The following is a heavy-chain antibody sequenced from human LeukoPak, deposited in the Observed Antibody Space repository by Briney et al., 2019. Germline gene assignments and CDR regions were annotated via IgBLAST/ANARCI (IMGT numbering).Heavy chain of an antibody. D-gene: IGHD6-6*01. J-gene: IGHJ5*02. V-gene: IGHV4-34*01. CDR1: GGSLSFYY. CDR3: ARVVGGFIAARHNWFDP. CDR2: ISQNGDS. Sequence: PSETLSLTCGVSGGSLSFYYWSWIRQSPGKGLEWIAEISQNGDSNYNMSLKSRVTISVDTSKNQFSLKLSSVTAADTAVYYCARVVGGFIAARHNWFDPWGQGTLVTVSS.